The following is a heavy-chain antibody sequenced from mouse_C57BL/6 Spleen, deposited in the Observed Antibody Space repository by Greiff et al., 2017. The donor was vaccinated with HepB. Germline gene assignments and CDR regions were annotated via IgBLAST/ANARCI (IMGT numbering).Heavy chain of an antibody. V-gene: IGHV1-61*01. CDR2: IYPSDSET. J-gene: IGHJ4*01. Sequence: QVQLQQPGAELVRPGSSVKLSCKASGYTFTSYWMDWVKQRPGQGLEWIGNIYPSDSETHYNQKFKDKATLTVDKSSSTAYMQLSSLTSEDSAVYYCARRQGRAMDYWGQGTSVTVSS. D-gene: IGHD3-2*01. CDR3: ARRQGRAMDY. CDR1: GYTFTSYW.